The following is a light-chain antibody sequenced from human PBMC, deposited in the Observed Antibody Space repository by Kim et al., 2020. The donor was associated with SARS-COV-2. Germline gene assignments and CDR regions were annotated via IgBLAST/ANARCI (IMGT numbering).Light chain of an antibody. V-gene: IGKV1-9*01. Sequence: DIQLTQSPSFLSASVGDRVTITCRASQGISSYLAWYQQKPGKAPKLLIYAASTLQSGVPSRFSGSGSGTEFTLTISSLQPEDFATYYCQQLNSYRTFGGGTKVDIK. J-gene: IGKJ4*01. CDR3: QQLNSYRT. CDR1: QGISSY. CDR2: AAS.